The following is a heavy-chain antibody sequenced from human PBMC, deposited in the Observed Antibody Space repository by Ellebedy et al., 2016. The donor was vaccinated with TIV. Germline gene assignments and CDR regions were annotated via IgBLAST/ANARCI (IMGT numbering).Heavy chain of an antibody. J-gene: IGHJ6*02. CDR1: GFTFGDFA. Sequence: GESLKISXTASGFTFGDFAISWVRQAPGQGLAWVGFIGSKGYGGTTQYAASVKGRFTISRDDSKSIAYLQMNSLKTEDTALYYCTREAANWNYPYYYYNGMDVWGQGTTVTVSS. CDR2: IGSKGYGGTT. D-gene: IGHD1-7*01. V-gene: IGHV3-49*04. CDR3: TREAANWNYPYYYYNGMDV.